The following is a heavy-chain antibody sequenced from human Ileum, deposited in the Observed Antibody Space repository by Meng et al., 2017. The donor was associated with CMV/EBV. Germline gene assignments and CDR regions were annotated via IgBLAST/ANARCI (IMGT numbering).Heavy chain of an antibody. CDR2: VDPNSGGT. J-gene: IGHJ4*02. Sequence: QVQLVQSGAEVKTSGVSVKVSCKASGYTFTGFYIHWVRQAPGQGPEWMGWVDPNSGGTIYAQKFQGRVTMTRDTSISTVYMELSRLQSDNTAIYYCARDMWSGNSDYFDYWGQGTLVTVSS. CDR1: GYTFTGFY. CDR3: ARDMWSGNSDYFDY. D-gene: IGHD3-3*01. V-gene: IGHV1-2*02.